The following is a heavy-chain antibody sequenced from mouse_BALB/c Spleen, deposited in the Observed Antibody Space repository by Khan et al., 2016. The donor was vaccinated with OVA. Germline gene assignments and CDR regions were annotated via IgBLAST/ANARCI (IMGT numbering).Heavy chain of an antibody. Sequence: QVRLKQSGAELARPGASVKLSCKASGYTFTDYYINWVKQRTGQGLEWIGEIYPGSGNTYYNEKFKGKATLTADKSSSTAYMQLSSLTSEDSAVYFCARGRGYFDYWGQGTTLTVSS. CDR2: IYPGSGNT. CDR1: GYTFTDYY. CDR3: ARGRGYFDY. J-gene: IGHJ2*01. V-gene: IGHV1-77*01.